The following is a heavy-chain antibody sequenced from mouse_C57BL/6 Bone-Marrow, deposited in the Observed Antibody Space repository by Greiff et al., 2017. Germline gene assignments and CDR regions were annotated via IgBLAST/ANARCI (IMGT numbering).Heavy chain of an antibody. D-gene: IGHD4-1*01. CDR1: GFNIKDDY. J-gene: IGHJ3*01. V-gene: IGHV14-4*01. Sequence: EVQLQESGAELVRPGASVKLSCTASGFNIKDDYMHWVKQRPEQGLEWIGWIDPENGDTEYASKFQGKATITADTSSNTAYLQLSSLTSEDTAVYYCTLNWDWFAYRGQGTLVTVSA. CDR3: TLNWDWFAY. CDR2: IDPENGDT.